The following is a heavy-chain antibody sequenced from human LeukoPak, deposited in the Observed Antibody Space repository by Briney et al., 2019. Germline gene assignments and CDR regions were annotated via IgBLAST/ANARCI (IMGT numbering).Heavy chain of an antibody. CDR1: GGSFSGYY. V-gene: IGHV4-34*01. D-gene: IGHD3-3*01. J-gene: IGHJ5*02. CDR3: ARGLGSDYDFWSGPSRLGFDP. CDR2: INHSGST. Sequence: TSSETLSLTCAVYGGSFSGYYWSWIRQPPGKGLEWIGEINHSGSTNYNPSLKSRVTISVGTSKNQFSLKLSSVTAADTAVYYCARGLGSDYDFWSGPSRLGFDPWGQGTLVTVSS.